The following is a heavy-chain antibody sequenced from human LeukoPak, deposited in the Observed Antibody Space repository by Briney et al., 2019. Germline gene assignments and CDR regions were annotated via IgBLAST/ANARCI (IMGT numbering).Heavy chain of an antibody. CDR3: ARDTITMARGVMGYFDL. CDR1: GGTFSSYA. D-gene: IGHD3-10*01. V-gene: IGHV1-69*04. CDR2: IIPILGIA. J-gene: IGHJ2*01. Sequence: SVKVSCKASGGTFSSYAISWVRQAPGQGLEWMGRIIPILGIANYAQKFQGRVTITADKSTSTAYMELSSLRSEDTAVYYYARDTITMARGVMGYFDLWGRGTLVTVSS.